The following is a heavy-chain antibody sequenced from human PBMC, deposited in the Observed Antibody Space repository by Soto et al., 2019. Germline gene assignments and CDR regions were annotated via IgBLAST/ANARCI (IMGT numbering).Heavy chain of an antibody. V-gene: IGHV5-51*01. CDR1: GYSFTSYW. D-gene: IGHD2-2*01. Sequence: GESLKISCKGSGYSFTSYWIGWVRQMPGKGLEWMGIIYPGDSDTRYSPSFQGQVTISADKSIRTAYLQWSSLKASDTAMYYCARSGDIVVVPAASPLGYYYGMDVWGQGTTVTVS. CDR2: IYPGDSDT. J-gene: IGHJ6*02. CDR3: ARSGDIVVVPAASPLGYYYGMDV.